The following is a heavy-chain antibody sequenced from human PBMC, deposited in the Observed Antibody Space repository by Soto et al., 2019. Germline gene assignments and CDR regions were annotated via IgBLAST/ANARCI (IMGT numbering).Heavy chain of an antibody. CDR3: ARGGFSDSRGYQGFDY. D-gene: IGHD3-22*01. CDR2: MNPNSGNT. V-gene: IGHV1-8*01. Sequence: QVQLVQSGAEVKKPGASVKVSCKASGYTFTSYDINWVRQATGQGLEWMGWMNPNSGNTGYAPKFKGRVTMTRDTSISTGYMELSSLRSEDTAVYYCARGGFSDSRGYQGFDYWGQGTLVTVSS. J-gene: IGHJ4*02. CDR1: GYTFTSYD.